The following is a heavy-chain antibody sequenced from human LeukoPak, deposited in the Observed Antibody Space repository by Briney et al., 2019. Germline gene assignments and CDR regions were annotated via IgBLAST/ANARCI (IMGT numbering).Heavy chain of an antibody. CDR2: IYSSGST. Sequence: SETLSLTCTVSGGSISSYYWSWIRQPPGKGLEWIGYIYSSGSTNYNPSLKTRVTISVDTSKNQFSLKLSSVTAADTAVYYCARARSSWYSEFDYWGQGTLVTVSS. V-gene: IGHV4-59*12. CDR3: ARARSSWYSEFDY. D-gene: IGHD6-13*01. CDR1: GGSISSYY. J-gene: IGHJ4*02.